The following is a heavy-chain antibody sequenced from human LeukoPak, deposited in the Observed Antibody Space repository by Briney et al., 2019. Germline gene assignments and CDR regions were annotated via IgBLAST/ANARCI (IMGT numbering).Heavy chain of an antibody. CDR3: AKVPSMYYYDSSGYYYEYYFDY. CDR1: GFTFSSYA. V-gene: IGHV3-23*01. D-gene: IGHD3-22*01. CDR2: ISGSGGST. Sequence: PSGGSLRLSCAASGFTFSSYAMSWVRQAPGKGLEWVSAISGSGGSTYYADSVKGRFTISRDNSKNTLYLQMNSLRAEDTAVYYCAKVPSMYYYDSSGYYYEYYFDYWGQGTLVTVSS. J-gene: IGHJ4*02.